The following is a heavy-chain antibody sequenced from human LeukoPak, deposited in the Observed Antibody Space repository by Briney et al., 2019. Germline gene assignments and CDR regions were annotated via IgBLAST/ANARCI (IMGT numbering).Heavy chain of an antibody. Sequence: GGSLRLSCAASGFTFSNYAMSWVRQAPGKGLQWVSAISGSGGSTYYADSAKGRFTIFRDNSKNTLFLQMNSLRVEDTAIYYCAKSTRDGYNLWFDYWGQGTLVTVSS. V-gene: IGHV3-23*01. CDR1: GFTFSNYA. J-gene: IGHJ4*02. D-gene: IGHD5-24*01. CDR2: ISGSGGST. CDR3: AKSTRDGYNLWFDY.